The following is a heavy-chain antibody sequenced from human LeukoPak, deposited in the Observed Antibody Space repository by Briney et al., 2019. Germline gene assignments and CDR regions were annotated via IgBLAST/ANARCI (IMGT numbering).Heavy chain of an antibody. CDR2: INPNSGGT. D-gene: IGHD3-3*01. CDR3: ARDEELRFSD. CDR1: GYTFTGYY. Sequence: ASVKVSCKASGYTFTGYYMHWVRQAPGQGLEWMGWINPNSGGTNYAQKFQGRVTMTRDTSISTAYMELSSLRSEDTAVYYCARDEELRFSDWGQGTLVTVSS. V-gene: IGHV1-2*02. J-gene: IGHJ4*02.